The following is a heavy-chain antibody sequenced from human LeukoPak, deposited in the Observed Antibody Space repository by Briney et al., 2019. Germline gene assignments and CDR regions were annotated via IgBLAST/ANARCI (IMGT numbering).Heavy chain of an antibody. CDR1: GGSISSSSYY. CDR3: ARQYERPGGTSASYLGY. CDR2: IYYSGST. Sequence: PSETLSLTCTVSGGSISSSSYYWGWIRQPPGKGLEWIANIYYSGSTYYNPSLKSRITISVDTSKNQFSLKLSSVTAADTAVYYCARQYERPGGTSASYLGYWGQGTLVTVSS. D-gene: IGHD1-14*01. V-gene: IGHV4-39*01. J-gene: IGHJ4*02.